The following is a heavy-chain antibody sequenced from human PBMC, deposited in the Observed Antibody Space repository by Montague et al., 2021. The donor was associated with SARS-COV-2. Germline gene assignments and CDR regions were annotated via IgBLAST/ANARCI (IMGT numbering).Heavy chain of an antibody. D-gene: IGHD3-9*01. J-gene: IGHJ6*02. V-gene: IGHV3-33*05. Sequence: SLRLSCAASGFTFSSYGMHWVRQAPGKGLEWVAVISYDGSNKYYADSVKGRFTISRDNSKNTLYLQMNSLRAEDTAVYYCARDPKYYDILTGYLIARSYYYYHGMDVWGQGTTVTVSS. CDR2: ISYDGSNK. CDR3: ARDPKYYDILTGYLIARSYYYYHGMDV. CDR1: GFTFSSYG.